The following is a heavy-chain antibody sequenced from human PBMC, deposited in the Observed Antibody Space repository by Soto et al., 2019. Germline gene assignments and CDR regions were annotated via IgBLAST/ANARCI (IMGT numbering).Heavy chain of an antibody. CDR3: AKEVLAADCTSFFDY. D-gene: IGHD6-13*01. J-gene: IGHJ4*02. V-gene: IGHV3-23*01. CDR1: GFTFSNYA. Sequence: VQLLESGGGLVQPGGSLRLSCAASGFTFSNYALSWVRQAPGKGLEWVSAISGSGGSRYFADSVKGRFNISRYNSKNTLYLPINFLRAEYSVSFFCAKEVLAADCTSFFDYWCQGTLVTVSS. CDR2: ISGSGGSR.